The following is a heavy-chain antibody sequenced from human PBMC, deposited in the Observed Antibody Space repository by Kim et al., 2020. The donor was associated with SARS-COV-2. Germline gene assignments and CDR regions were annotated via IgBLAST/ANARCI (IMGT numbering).Heavy chain of an antibody. D-gene: IGHD3-3*01. CDR1: GFTFSSYA. CDR3: AGPSVLRFLEWPLFGWFDY. J-gene: IGHJ4*02. V-gene: IGHV3-23*01. CDR2: ISGSGGST. Sequence: GGSLRLSCAASGFTFSSYAMSWVRQAPGKGLEWVSAISGSGGSTYYADSVKGRFTISRDNSKNTLYLQMNSLRAEDTAVYYCAGPSVLRFLEWPLFGWFDYWGQGTLVTVSS.